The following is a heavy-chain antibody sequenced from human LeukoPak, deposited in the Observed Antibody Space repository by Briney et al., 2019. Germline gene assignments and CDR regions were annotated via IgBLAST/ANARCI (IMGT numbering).Heavy chain of an antibody. J-gene: IGHJ4*02. D-gene: IGHD5-18*01. V-gene: IGHV4-39*01. CDR2: IYYNGNT. Sequence: SETLSLTCSVSGGSISSSDYYWGWIRQPPGKGLEWIGSIYYNGNTYYNPSLKGRVTISVDTSKNQFSLKLSSVTAADTAVYYCARLTWDTTMVRYYFDFWGQGTLVTVSS. CDR1: GGSISSSDYY. CDR3: ARLTWDTTMVRYYFDF.